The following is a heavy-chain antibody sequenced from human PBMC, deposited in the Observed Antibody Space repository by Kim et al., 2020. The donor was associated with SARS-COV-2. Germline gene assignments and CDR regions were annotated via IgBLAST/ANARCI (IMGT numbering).Heavy chain of an antibody. V-gene: IGHV3-53*01. D-gene: IGHD3-10*01. J-gene: IGHJ4*02. CDR3: ASAGGGYYGSGRFLPYYFDY. Sequence: RFTISRDNSKNTLYLQMNSLRAEDTAVYYCASAGGGYYGSGRFLPYYFDYWGQGTLVTVSS.